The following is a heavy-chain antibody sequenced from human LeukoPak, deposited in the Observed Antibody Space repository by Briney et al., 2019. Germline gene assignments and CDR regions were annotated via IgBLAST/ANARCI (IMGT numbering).Heavy chain of an antibody. Sequence: PGGSLRLSCAAPGFTVSSYYMSWVRQAPGKGLEWVSVIYIGGSTYYADSVRGRFTISRDNSKNTVFLQMNSLRAEDTAVYYCTRGDGYNFWDYWGQGTLVSVSS. CDR3: TRGDGYNFWDY. CDR2: IYIGGST. V-gene: IGHV3-53*01. CDR1: GFTVSSYY. J-gene: IGHJ4*02. D-gene: IGHD5-24*01.